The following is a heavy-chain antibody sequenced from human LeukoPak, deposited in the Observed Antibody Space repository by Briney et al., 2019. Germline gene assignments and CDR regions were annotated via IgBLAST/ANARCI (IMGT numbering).Heavy chain of an antibody. Sequence: NAGESLKISCKGSGYIFTHYWIAWVRQMPGKGLEWMGIIYPGDSDTRYSPSFQGQVTISADKSISTAYLQWSSLKASDTAMYYCARLPGSNYYYMDVWGKGTTVTVSS. D-gene: IGHD3-10*01. CDR1: GYIFTHYW. J-gene: IGHJ6*03. CDR2: IYPGDSDT. CDR3: ARLPGSNYYYMDV. V-gene: IGHV5-51*01.